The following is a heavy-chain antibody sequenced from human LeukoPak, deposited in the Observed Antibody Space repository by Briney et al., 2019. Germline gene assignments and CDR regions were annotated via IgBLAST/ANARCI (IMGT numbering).Heavy chain of an antibody. CDR1: GYTFTNYA. CDR2: ISAYNGYT. D-gene: IGHD3-22*01. V-gene: IGHV1-18*01. J-gene: IGHJ4*02. CDR3: AREVVRYSRGWPDY. Sequence: ASVKVSCKASGYTFTNYAISWVRQAPGQGLEWMGWISAYNGYTTYAQKFQGRVTLTTDTSTSTVYMDLGSLRSDDTAVYYCAREVVRYSRGWPDYRGPGTLVTVSS.